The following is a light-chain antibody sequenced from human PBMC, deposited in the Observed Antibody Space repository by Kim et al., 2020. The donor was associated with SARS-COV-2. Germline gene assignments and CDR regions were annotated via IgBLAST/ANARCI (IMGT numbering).Light chain of an antibody. CDR3: HSYTTSSTLV. CDR2: DVN. CDR1: SSDFGGYDC. J-gene: IGLJ1*01. Sequence: GQSIVISCTVTSSDFGGYDCVSWYQHHPGKAPRLIIFDVNRRPSGVSTRFSGSKSANTASLTISGLQAEDEAEYYCHSYTTSSTLVFGTGTKVTVL. V-gene: IGLV2-14*03.